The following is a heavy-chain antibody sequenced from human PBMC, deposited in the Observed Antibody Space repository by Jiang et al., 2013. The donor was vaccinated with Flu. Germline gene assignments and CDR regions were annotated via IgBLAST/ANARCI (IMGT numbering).Heavy chain of an antibody. Sequence: GSISSYYWSWIRQPPGKGLEWIGYFYYSGSTDYNPSLKSRVTISVDTSKNQFSLNLNSVTAADTAIYFCARLDFTSEFDFWGQGTLVTVSS. CDR3: ARLDFTSEFDF. V-gene: IGHV4-59*08. CDR2: FYYSGST. CDR1: GSISSYY. D-gene: IGHD3-10*01. J-gene: IGHJ4*02.